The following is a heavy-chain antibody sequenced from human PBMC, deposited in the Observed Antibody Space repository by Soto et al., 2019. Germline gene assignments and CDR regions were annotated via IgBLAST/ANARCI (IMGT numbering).Heavy chain of an antibody. D-gene: IGHD2-21*02. CDR3: AKYTVVTSINYYYYGMDV. CDR1: GFTFSSYA. J-gene: IGHJ6*02. CDR2: IRGSGGST. V-gene: IGHV3-23*01. Sequence: GGSLRLSCAASGFTFSSYAMSWVRQAPGKGLEWVSAIRGSGGSTYYADSVKGRFTISRDNSKNTLYLQMNSLRAEDTAVYYCAKYTVVTSINYYYYGMDVWGQGTTVTVSS.